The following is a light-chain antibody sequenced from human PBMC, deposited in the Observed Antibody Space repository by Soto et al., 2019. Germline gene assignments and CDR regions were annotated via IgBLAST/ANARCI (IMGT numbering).Light chain of an antibody. CDR2: EVS. J-gene: IGLJ2*01. Sequence: QSALTQPASVSGSPGQSITISCTGTSSDVGGYNYVSWYQQYPDKAPKLMIYEVSNRPSGVSDRFSASKSGNTASLTISGLQAEDEADYYCSSFATSSTQVFGGGTKLTVL. CDR1: SSDVGGYNY. CDR3: SSFATSSTQV. V-gene: IGLV2-14*01.